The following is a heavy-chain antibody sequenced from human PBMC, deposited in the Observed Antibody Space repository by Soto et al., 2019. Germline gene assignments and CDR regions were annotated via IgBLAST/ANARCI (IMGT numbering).Heavy chain of an antibody. Sequence: GGSLRLSCSASGFTFSSYAMHWVRQAPGKGLEYVSAISSNGGSTYYADSVKGRFTISRDNSKNTLYLQMSSLRAEDTAVYYCVKFPTGDFPAAFDYWGQGTLVTVSS. CDR1: GFTFSSYA. CDR2: ISSNGGST. D-gene: IGHD2-2*01. J-gene: IGHJ4*02. V-gene: IGHV3-64D*06. CDR3: VKFPTGDFPAAFDY.